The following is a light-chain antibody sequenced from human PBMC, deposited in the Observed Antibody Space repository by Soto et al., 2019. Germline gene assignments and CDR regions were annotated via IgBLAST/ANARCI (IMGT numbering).Light chain of an antibody. Sequence: IQLTQSPSSLSASVGDRVTITCRASQGISSYLAWYQQKPGKAPKLLIYAASTLQSGVPSRFSGSGSGTDFTLTISSLQTEDFATYYCRQLSSYSLTFGGGTKVDIK. V-gene: IGKV1-9*01. CDR1: QGISSY. CDR3: RQLSSYSLT. CDR2: AAS. J-gene: IGKJ4*01.